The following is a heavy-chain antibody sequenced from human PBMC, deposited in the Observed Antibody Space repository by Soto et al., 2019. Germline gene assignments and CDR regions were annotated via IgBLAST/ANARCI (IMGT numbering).Heavy chain of an antibody. CDR3: ARSDYDYVWGSYLHPHNWFDH. D-gene: IGHD3-16*01. V-gene: IGHV4-31*03. CDR2: IYYSGST. Sequence: SETLSLTCTVSGGSISSGGYYWSWIRQHPGKGLEWIGYIYYSGSTYYNPSLKSRVTISVDTSKNQFSLKLSSVTAADTAVYYCARSDYDYVWGSYLHPHNWFDHWGQGTLVTVSS. CDR1: GGSISSGGYY. J-gene: IGHJ5*02.